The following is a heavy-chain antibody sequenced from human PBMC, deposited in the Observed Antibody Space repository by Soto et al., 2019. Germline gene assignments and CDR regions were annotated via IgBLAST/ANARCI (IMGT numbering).Heavy chain of an antibody. CDR1: GGSFSGYY. CDR3: ARQCRGVTCHWFVP. Sequence: SETLSLTCAVYGGSFSGYYWSWIRQPPGKGLEWIGEIKDGGKTNYSPSLKRRVTISADTSRNQFSLTLTSVTAADTAVYYCARQCRGVTCHWFVPWGQGTLVTVSS. V-gene: IGHV4-34*01. J-gene: IGHJ5*02. CDR2: IKDGGKT. D-gene: IGHD2-15*01.